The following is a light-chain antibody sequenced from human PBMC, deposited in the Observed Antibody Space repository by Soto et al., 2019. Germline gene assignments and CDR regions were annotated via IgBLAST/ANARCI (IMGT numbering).Light chain of an antibody. CDR2: GNS. J-gene: IGLJ1*01. CDR1: SSKIGAGYD. CDR3: QSYDSSLTLDV. Sequence: QSVLTQPPSVSGAPGQRVTISCTGSSSKIGAGYDVHWYQQLPGTAPKLLIYGNSNRPSGVPDRFSGSKSGTSASLAITGLQAEDEADYYCQSYDSSLTLDVFGTGTKVTVL. V-gene: IGLV1-40*01.